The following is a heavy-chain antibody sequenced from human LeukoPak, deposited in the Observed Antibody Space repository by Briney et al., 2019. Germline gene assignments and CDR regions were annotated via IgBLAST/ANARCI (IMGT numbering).Heavy chain of an antibody. V-gene: IGHV5-10-1*01. Sequence: GESLKISCKGSGYSFTSYWISWVRQMPGKGLEWMGRIDPSDSYTNYSPSFQGHVTISADKSISTAYLQWSSLKASDTAMYYCASQPDYCSGGSCYTWFDPWGQGTLVTVSS. CDR3: ASQPDYCSGGSCYTWFDP. CDR2: IDPSDSYT. CDR1: GYSFTSYW. J-gene: IGHJ5*02. D-gene: IGHD2-15*01.